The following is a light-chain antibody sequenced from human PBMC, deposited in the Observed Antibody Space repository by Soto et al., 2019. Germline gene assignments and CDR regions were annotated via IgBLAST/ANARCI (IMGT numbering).Light chain of an antibody. CDR3: QQYNDWPLT. V-gene: IGKV3-20*01. CDR2: GAS. J-gene: IGKJ4*01. CDR1: QSVSSSY. Sequence: EIVLTQSPGTLSLSPGEIATLSFSASQSVSSSYLAWYQQKPGQTPRLLIYGASTRPTGIPARFSGSGSGTEFTLTIISLQSEDSAVYYCQQYNDWPLTFGGGTKVDIK.